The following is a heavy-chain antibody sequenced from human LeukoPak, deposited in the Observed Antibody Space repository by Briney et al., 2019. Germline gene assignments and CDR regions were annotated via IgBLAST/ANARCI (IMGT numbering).Heavy chain of an antibody. CDR2: IYFSGNT. D-gene: IGHD3-22*01. J-gene: IGHJ4*02. CDR3: ARQGTYYYDSTKFTFDY. V-gene: IGHV4-39*01. CDR1: GDSVSSTYYY. Sequence: PSETLSLTCTVSGDSVSSTYYYWGWIRQPPGKGLEWIGSIYFSGNTYYNSPLKSRVTISIDTSKNHFSLNLSSVTAADTAVYYCARQGTYYYDSTKFTFDYWGQGTLVSVSS.